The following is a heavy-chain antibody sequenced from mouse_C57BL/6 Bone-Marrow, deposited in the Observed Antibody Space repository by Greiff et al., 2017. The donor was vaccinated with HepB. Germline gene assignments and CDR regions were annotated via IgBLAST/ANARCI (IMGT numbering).Heavy chain of an antibody. CDR3: ASTYDYEGAWFAD. Sequence: EVQLQESGPGLVKPSQSLSLTCSVTGYSITSGYYWNWIRQFPGNKLEWMGYISYDGSNNYNPSLKNRISITRDTSKNQFFLKLNSVTTEDTATYYCASTYDYEGAWFADWGQGTLVTVSA. V-gene: IGHV3-6*01. CDR1: GYSITSGYY. D-gene: IGHD2-4*01. CDR2: ISYDGSN. J-gene: IGHJ3*01.